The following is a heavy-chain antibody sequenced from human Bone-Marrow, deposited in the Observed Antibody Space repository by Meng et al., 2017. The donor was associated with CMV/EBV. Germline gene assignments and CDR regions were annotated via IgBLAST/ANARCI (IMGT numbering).Heavy chain of an antibody. Sequence: GSLRLSCTVSGGSISSYNYYWGWIRQPPGKGLEWIGTIYYSGITYYNPSLKSRVTISVDTPKNQFSLKLSSVTAADTAVYYCGRVVDVRPGSSCSSATCSDYWGQGKLVPVSS. V-gene: IGHV4-39*07. D-gene: IGHD2-2*01. J-gene: IGHJ4*02. CDR2: IYYSGIT. CDR1: GGSISSYNYY. CDR3: GRVVDVRPGSSCSSATCSDY.